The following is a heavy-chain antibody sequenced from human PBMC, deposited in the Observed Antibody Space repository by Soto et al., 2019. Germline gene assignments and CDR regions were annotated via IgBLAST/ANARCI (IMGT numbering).Heavy chain of an antibody. Sequence: SETLSLTCTVSGGSISSGDYSWSWIRQPPGKGLEWIGYIYYSGSTYYNPSLKSRVTISVDTSKNQFSLKLSSVTAADTAVYYCGRDPGYSADYWGQGTLVTVSS. V-gene: IGHV4-30-4*01. CDR2: IYYSGST. CDR3: GRDPGYSADY. J-gene: IGHJ4*02. D-gene: IGHD5-18*01. CDR1: GGSISSGDYS.